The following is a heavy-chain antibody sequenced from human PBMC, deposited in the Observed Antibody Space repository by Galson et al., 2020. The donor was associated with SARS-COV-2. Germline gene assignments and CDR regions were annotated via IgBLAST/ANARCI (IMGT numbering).Heavy chain of an antibody. Sequence: GKSLKISCAASGITFSSSAMHWVRQAPGKGLERVAVISYDGSNKYYADSVKGRFTISRDNSKNTLYLQMNSLRAEDTAVYYCARGVGSSYYYGMDVWGQGTTVTVSS. J-gene: IGHJ6*02. V-gene: IGHV3-30-3*01. D-gene: IGHD3-10*01. CDR1: GITFSSSA. CDR2: ISYDGSNK. CDR3: ARGVGSSYYYGMDV.